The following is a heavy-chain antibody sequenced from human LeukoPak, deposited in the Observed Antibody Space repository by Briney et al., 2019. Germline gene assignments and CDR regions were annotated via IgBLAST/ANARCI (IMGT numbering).Heavy chain of an antibody. J-gene: IGHJ4*02. Sequence: ASVRVSCKASGYTFTSYDINWVRQATGQGLEWRGWMNPNSGNTGYAQKFQGRVTMTRNTSISTAYMELSSLRSEDTAVYYCARGVIAVAGAKGDYWGQGTLVTVSS. V-gene: IGHV1-8*01. CDR3: ARGVIAVAGAKGDY. D-gene: IGHD6-19*01. CDR2: MNPNSGNT. CDR1: GYTFTSYD.